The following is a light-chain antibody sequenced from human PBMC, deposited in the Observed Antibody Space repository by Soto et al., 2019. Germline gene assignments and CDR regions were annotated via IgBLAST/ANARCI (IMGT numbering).Light chain of an antibody. Sequence: QAVVTQEPSFSVSPGGTVTITCGLTSGSVSTTYYPSWYQQTPGQAPRTLIYSTNIRSSGVPDRFSGSILGNKAALTITGAQADDESDYHCMLYMGAGLVVFGGGTKLTVL. J-gene: IGLJ2*01. CDR1: SGSVSTTYY. CDR2: STN. CDR3: MLYMGAGLVV. V-gene: IGLV8-61*01.